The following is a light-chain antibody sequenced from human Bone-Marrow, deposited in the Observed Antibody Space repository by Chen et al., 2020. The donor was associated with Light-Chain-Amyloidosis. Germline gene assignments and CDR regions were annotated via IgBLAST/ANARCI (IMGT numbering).Light chain of an antibody. CDR2: DDS. V-gene: IGLV3-21*02. CDR3: QVWDRSSDRPV. CDR1: NLGSTS. J-gene: IGLJ3*02. Sequence: SYVLTPPSSVSVAPGQTSTIAGGGNNLGSTSVHWYQQTPGQAPLLVVYDDSDRPSGIPEGLSGSNSGNTATLTISRVEAGDEADYYCQVWDRSSDRPVFGGGTKLTVL.